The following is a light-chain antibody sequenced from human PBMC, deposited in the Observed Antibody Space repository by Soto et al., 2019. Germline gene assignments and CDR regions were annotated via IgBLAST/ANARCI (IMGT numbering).Light chain of an antibody. J-gene: IGKJ5*01. CDR3: HQYNNWPPST. CDR2: GAS. V-gene: IGKV3-15*01. CDR1: QSVSSN. Sequence: EIVMTQSPATLSVSPGERATLSCRASQSVSSNLAWYQQKPGQAPRLLIYGASTRATGIPDRFSGSGSGTEFTLTISSLKSEDFGVYYCHQYNNWPPSTFGRGTRLEIK.